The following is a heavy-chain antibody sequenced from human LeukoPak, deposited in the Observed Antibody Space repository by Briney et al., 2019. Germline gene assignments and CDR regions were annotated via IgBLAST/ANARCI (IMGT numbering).Heavy chain of an antibody. Sequence: ASVKVSCKASGYTFTSYAMNWVRQAPGQWLEWMGWINTNTGNPTYAQGFTGRFVFSLDTSVSTAYLQISSLKAEDTAVYYCARDADYSPYYYYGMDVWGQGTTVTVSS. CDR3: ARDADYSPYYYYGMDV. D-gene: IGHD2-15*01. CDR2: INTNTGNP. CDR1: GYTFTSYA. J-gene: IGHJ6*02. V-gene: IGHV7-4-1*02.